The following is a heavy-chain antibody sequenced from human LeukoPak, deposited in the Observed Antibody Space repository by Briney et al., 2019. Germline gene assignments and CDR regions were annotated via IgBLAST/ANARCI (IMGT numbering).Heavy chain of an antibody. Sequence: PSETLSLTCTVSGGSISSGSYYWSWIRQPAGKGLEWIGRIYTSGSTNYNPSLKSRVTISVDTSKNQFSLKLSSVTAADTAVYYCARVGLVARGFDPWGQGTLVTVSS. D-gene: IGHD2-15*01. CDR1: GGSISSGSYY. CDR2: IYTSGST. CDR3: ARVGLVARGFDP. V-gene: IGHV4-61*02. J-gene: IGHJ5*02.